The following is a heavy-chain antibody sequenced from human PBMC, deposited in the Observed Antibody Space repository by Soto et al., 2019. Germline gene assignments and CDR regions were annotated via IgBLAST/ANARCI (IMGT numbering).Heavy chain of an antibody. J-gene: IGHJ3*02. V-gene: IGHV3-7*04. Sequence: EVQVVESGGGLVQPGGSLRLSCAASGFTFSNYLMTWVRQAPGKGLEWVANIKPDASENFYVDSVKGRFTISSDNAKNSLFLQMNSLRVEETAVYYCARDSGPRGYDAFDIWGQGTMVTVSS. CDR2: IKPDASEN. D-gene: IGHD2-8*02. CDR1: GFTFSNYL. CDR3: ARDSGPRGYDAFDI.